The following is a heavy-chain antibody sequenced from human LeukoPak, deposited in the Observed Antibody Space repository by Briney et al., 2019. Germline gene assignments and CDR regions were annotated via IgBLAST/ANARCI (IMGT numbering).Heavy chain of an antibody. CDR1: GFTFSSYS. D-gene: IGHD3-10*01. CDR2: ISSSSSYI. V-gene: IGHV3-21*01. J-gene: IGHJ4*02. Sequence: PGGSLRLSCAASGFTFSSYSMNWVRQAPGKGLEWVSSISSSSSYIYYADSVKGRFTISRDNAKNSLYLQMNSLRAEDTAVYYCAFPYGSGSYWGYFDYWGQGTLVTVSS. CDR3: AFPYGSGSYWGYFDY.